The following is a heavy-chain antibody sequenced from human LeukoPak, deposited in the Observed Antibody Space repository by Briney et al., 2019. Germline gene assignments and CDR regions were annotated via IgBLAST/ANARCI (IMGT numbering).Heavy chain of an antibody. D-gene: IGHD7-27*01. CDR2: INNDGNRI. J-gene: IGHJ4*02. CDR3: ARGGLPGGFDY. CDR1: GFTVSNSW. V-gene: IGHV3-74*01. Sequence: GGSLRLSCAASGFTVSNSWMFWVRQAPGKGLMYVSEINNDGNRIRYVDSVTGRFTISRDGAKNTLFLQMNSLRDDDTAMYYCARGGLPGGFDYWGQGILVTVSS.